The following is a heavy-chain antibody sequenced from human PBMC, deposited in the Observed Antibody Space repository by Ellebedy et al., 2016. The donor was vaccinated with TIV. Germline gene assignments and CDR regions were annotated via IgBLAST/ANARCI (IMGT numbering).Heavy chain of an antibody. CDR2: SHYSGST. V-gene: IGHV4-39*07. CDR1: GGSISALTYH. CDR3: VLVAALRDRYYYCGVGV. Sequence: MPSETLSLTCKVSGGSISALTYHWGWVRQSPGKGLEWIGNSHYSGSTYYNPSLRSRVAISIDTSKSQFSLDLTSVTAADTAVYYCVLVAALRDRYYYCGVGVWGQGTTVTVPS. D-gene: IGHD2-15*01. J-gene: IGHJ6*02.